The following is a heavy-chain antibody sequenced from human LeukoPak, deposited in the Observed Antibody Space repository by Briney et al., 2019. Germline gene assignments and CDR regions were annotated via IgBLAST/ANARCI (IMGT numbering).Heavy chain of an antibody. Sequence: GGSLRLSCTASRFTFSDYGMHWVRQAPGKGLEWVAFISYDGSNNYYVDSVKGRFTISRDNSKNTLYLQMNSLRAEDTAVYYCAKELDYGGNSPFHYWGQGTLVTVSS. J-gene: IGHJ4*02. V-gene: IGHV3-30*18. CDR1: RFTFSDYG. CDR3: AKELDYGGNSPFHY. CDR2: ISYDGSNN. D-gene: IGHD4-23*01.